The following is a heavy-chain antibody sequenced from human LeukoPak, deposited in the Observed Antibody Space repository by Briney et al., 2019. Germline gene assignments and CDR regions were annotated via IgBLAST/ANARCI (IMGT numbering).Heavy chain of an antibody. Sequence: GGSLRLSCAASGFTFSNYWMPWVRQAPGKGLVWVSYIVSNGGAADYADSVKGRFTISRDNTKNTLYLQMDSLRADDTAVYYCARDGVATTPYDYWGQGTLVTVSS. CDR3: ARDGVATTPYDY. CDR2: IVSNGGAA. J-gene: IGHJ4*02. CDR1: GFTFSNYW. D-gene: IGHD5-12*01. V-gene: IGHV3-74*01.